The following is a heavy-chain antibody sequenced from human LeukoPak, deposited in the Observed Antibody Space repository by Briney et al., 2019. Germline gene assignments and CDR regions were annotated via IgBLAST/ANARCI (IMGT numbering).Heavy chain of an antibody. Sequence: GGSLRLSCAASGFTVSSNYMSWVRQAPGKGLEWVSVIYSGGSTYYADSVKGRFTISRDNSKNTLYLQMNSLRAEDTAVYYCAKAGDIVVVVAATYDQWGQGTLVTVSS. V-gene: IGHV3-53*01. CDR3: AKAGDIVVVVAATYDQ. CDR2: IYSGGST. J-gene: IGHJ5*02. D-gene: IGHD2-15*01. CDR1: GFTVSSNY.